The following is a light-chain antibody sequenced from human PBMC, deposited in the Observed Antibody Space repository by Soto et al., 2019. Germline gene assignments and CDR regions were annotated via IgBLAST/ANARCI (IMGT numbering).Light chain of an antibody. V-gene: IGLV3-10*01. Sequence: SYELTQPPSMSVYPRQTARITCSGAALPKKFAYWYQVKSGQAPVVVIYEDRKRPSGIPERFSGSSSGTVATLTISGAQVENEADYYCYSTDSSGDHGVFGGGTKLTVL. CDR2: EDR. CDR1: ALPKKF. CDR3: YSTDSSGDHGV. J-gene: IGLJ3*02.